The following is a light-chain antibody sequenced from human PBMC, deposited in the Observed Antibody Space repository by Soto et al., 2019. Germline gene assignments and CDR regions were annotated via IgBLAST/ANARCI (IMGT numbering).Light chain of an antibody. CDR3: PTGKTPLGAGG. J-gene: IGLJ3*02. CDR1: SSNIGDNS. V-gene: IGLV1-51*01. CDR2: DNN. Sequence: QSVLTQPPSMSAAPGQMVAISCSGTSSNIGDNSVSWYQHFPGTAPKVLIYDNNRRPSGIPDRFSGSKSGTSATLTIIGLRAGGGADYNGPTGKTPLGAGGFGGGTK.